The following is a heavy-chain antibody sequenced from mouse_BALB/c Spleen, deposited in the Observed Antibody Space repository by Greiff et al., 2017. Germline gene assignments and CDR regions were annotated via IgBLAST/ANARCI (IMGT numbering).Heavy chain of an antibody. CDR3: ASHYYGSSYGFAY. CDR1: GFTFSSFG. J-gene: IGHJ3*01. V-gene: IGHV5-17*02. Sequence: DVMLVESGGGLVQPGGSRKLSCAASGFTFSSFGMHWVRQAPEKGLEWVAYISSGSSTIYYADTVKGRFTISRDNPKNTLFLQMTSLRSEDTAMYYCASHYYGSSYGFAYWGQGTLVTVSA. D-gene: IGHD1-1*01. CDR2: ISSGSSTI.